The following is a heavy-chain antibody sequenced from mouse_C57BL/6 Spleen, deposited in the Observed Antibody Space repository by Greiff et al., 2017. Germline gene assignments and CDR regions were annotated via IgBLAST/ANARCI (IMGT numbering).Heavy chain of an antibody. CDR1: GYSFTDYN. CDR2: INPNYGTT. J-gene: IGHJ1*03. D-gene: IGHD1-1*02. CDR3: ARGNYGHWYFDV. Sequence: VHVKQSGPELVKPGASVKISCKASGYSFTDYNMNWVKQSNGKSLEWIGVINPNYGTTSYNQKFKGKATLTVDQSSSTAYMQLNSLTSEDSAVYYCARGNYGHWYFDVWGTGTTVTVSS. V-gene: IGHV1-39*01.